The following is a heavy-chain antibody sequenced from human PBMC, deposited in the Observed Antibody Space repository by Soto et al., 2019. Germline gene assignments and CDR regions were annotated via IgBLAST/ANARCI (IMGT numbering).Heavy chain of an antibody. CDR3: ARHDVSYGDYAWFDP. D-gene: IGHD4-17*01. CDR2: IYYSGST. V-gene: IGHV4-39*01. Sequence: SETLSLTCTFSGGSISSRGYYWGWIRQPPGKGLEWIGSIYYSGSTYYKPSLKSRVTISVDTSKNQFSLKLSSVTAADTAVYYCARHDVSYGDYAWFDPWGQGTLVTVPQ. CDR1: GGSISSRGYY. J-gene: IGHJ5*02.